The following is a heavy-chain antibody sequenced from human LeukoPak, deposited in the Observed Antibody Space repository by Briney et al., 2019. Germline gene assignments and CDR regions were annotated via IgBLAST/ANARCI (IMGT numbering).Heavy chain of an antibody. CDR1: GYTFTNYT. Sequence: ASVKVSCKASGYTFTNYTMNWVRQAPGQGLEWMGWINTNTGNPTYAQGFTGRFVFSLDTSVSTAYLQISSLKAEDTAVYYCARDGSGSYGWYYYYYYMDVWGKGTTVTVSS. D-gene: IGHD3-10*01. CDR2: INTNTGNP. CDR3: ARDGSGSYGWYYYYYYMDV. V-gene: IGHV7-4-1*02. J-gene: IGHJ6*03.